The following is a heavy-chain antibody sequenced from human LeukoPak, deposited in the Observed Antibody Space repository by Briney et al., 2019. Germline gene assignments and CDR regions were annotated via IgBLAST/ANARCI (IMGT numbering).Heavy chain of an antibody. D-gene: IGHD3-3*01. J-gene: IGHJ5*02. V-gene: IGHV4-38-2*02. CDR2: VFYSGRT. CDR3: ARHKYYHFWSTLNWFDR. Sequence: PSETLSLTCTILGSSIRDNYYWGWIRRPPGKGREWIGRVFYSGRTYYNTSLKSRGTLSVDTSTNIFSLLLMSVTAAATAVYYSARHKYYHFWSTLNWFDRWGQGALVTVSS. CDR1: GSSIRDNYY.